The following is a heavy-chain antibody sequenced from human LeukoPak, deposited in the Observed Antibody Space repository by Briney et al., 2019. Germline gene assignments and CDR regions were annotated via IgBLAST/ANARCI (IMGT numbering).Heavy chain of an antibody. CDR3: TNKVFA. V-gene: IGHV3-7*02. CDR1: GFTFSSYW. CDR2: IKPDGSDK. J-gene: IGHJ4*02. Sequence: GGSLRLSCAPSGFTFSSYWMTWVRQAPGKGLEWVANIKPDGSDKYYVDSVKGRFTISRDNAKNSVYLQMNGLRAEDTAVYYCTNKVFAWGPGTLVTVSS.